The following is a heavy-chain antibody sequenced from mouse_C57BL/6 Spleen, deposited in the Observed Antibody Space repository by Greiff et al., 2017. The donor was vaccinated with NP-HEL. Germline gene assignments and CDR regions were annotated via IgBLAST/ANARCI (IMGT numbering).Heavy chain of an antibody. CDR2: IYPRDGST. D-gene: IGHD2-1*01. CDR3: ASIYYGNYENAMDY. V-gene: IGHV1-85*01. CDR1: GYTFTSYD. Sequence: VQLQQSGPELVKPGASVKLSCKASGYTFTSYDINWVKQRPGQGLEWIGWIYPRDGSTKYNEKFKGKATLTVDTSSSTAYMELHSLTPEDSAVYFCASIYYGNYENAMDYWGQGTSVTVSS. J-gene: IGHJ4*01.